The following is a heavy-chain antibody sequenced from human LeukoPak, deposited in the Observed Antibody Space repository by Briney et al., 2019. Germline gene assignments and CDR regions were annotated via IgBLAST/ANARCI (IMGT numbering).Heavy chain of an antibody. CDR1: GGSISSGGYS. V-gene: IGHV4-30-2*01. J-gene: IGHJ5*02. Sequence: SETLSLTCAVSGGSISSGGYSWSWIRQPPGKGLEWIGYIYHSGSTYYNPSLKSRVTISVDTSKNQFSLKLSSVTAADTAVYYCISGGQWLVFSTWGQGTLVTVSS. CDR3: ISGGQWLVFST. D-gene: IGHD6-19*01. CDR2: IYHSGST.